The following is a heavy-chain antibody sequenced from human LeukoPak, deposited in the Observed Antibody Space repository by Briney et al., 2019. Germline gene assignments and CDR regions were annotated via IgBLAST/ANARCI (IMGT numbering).Heavy chain of an antibody. J-gene: IGHJ4*02. D-gene: IGHD1-26*01. Sequence: GVLRLSCAASGFTFSSHGMHWVRQAPGKGLEWVAVISYDGSNKYYADSVKGRFTISRDNSKNTLYLQMNSLRAEDTAVYYCAKRIVGPYFYYFDYWGQGTLVTVSS. CDR2: ISYDGSNK. V-gene: IGHV3-30*18. CDR1: GFTFSSHG. CDR3: AKRIVGPYFYYFDY.